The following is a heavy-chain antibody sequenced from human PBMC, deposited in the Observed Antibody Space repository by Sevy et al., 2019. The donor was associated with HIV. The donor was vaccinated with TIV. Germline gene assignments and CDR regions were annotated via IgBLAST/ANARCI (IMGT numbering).Heavy chain of an antibody. J-gene: IGHJ4*02. Sequence: GESLKISCAASGFTFSNAWMSWVRQSPGKGLEWVGRIRSKAGGGTTDYATIVKGKFTISRDDSRDILYLQLNSLETEDTAVYYCTTDHRRDGIVVVPFEYWGQGTLVIVSS. V-gene: IGHV3-15*01. CDR2: IRSKAGGGTT. CDR3: TTDHRRDGIVVVPFEY. CDR1: GFTFSNAW. D-gene: IGHD2-15*01.